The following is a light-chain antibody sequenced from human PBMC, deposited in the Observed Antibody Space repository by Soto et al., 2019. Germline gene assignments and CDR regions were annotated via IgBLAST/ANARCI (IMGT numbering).Light chain of an antibody. J-gene: IGKJ1*01. Sequence: DIQMTQSPSSLSASVGDRVTITCRASQGISNDLAWYQQKPGKLPNLLIYGASTMQSGVPSRFSGSGSGTDFTLTISSLQPDDIATYYCQQYGSSPWTFGQGTKVEIK. CDR2: GAS. CDR1: QGISND. CDR3: QQYGSSPWT. V-gene: IGKV1-27*01.